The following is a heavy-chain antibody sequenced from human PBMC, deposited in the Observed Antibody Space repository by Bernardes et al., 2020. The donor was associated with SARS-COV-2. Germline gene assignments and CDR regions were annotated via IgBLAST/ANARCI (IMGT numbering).Heavy chain of an antibody. CDR1: GFSFSSHW. CDR2: TNEDGSRT. Sequence: GGSLRLSCAASGFSFSSHWMTWVRQAPGKGLVWVSRTNEDGSRTNYADSVKGRFTISRDNAKNTLYLQMDSLRVEDTAIYYCATDLSGPKDYWGQGTLVTVSS. CDR3: ATDLSGPKDY. J-gene: IGHJ4*02. V-gene: IGHV3-74*01. D-gene: IGHD2-8*02.